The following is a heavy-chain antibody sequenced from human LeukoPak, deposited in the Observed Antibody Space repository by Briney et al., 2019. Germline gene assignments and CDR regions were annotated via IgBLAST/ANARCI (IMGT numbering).Heavy chain of an antibody. CDR1: GFALSSYA. V-gene: IGHV3-23*01. CDR3: AKDQRGIAAAFDY. J-gene: IGHJ4*02. CDR2: TSSSDAGT. Sequence: GGSLRLSCAASGFALSSYAMSWVRQAPGKGLEWVSATSSSDAGTYHAESVRGRFTISRDNSKNTLYLQMNSLRAEDTAVYYCAKDQRGIAAAFDYWGQGTLVTVSS. D-gene: IGHD6-13*01.